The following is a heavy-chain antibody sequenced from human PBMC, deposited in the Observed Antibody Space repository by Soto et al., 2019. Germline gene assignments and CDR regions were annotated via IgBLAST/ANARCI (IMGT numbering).Heavy chain of an antibody. Sequence: EVQLVESGGGLIQPGGSLRLSCAVSGFTVSNNYMSWVRQAPGKGLEGVSVIYSGGYTAYGDSVKGRFTISRDNSKNTRSPQMNRGGAQRRGVFSCAAHPGGGGYWGQGTLVTVSS. D-gene: IGHD3-10*01. CDR2: IYSGGYT. V-gene: IGHV3-53*01. J-gene: IGHJ4*02. CDR3: AAHPGGGGY. CDR1: GFTVSNNY.